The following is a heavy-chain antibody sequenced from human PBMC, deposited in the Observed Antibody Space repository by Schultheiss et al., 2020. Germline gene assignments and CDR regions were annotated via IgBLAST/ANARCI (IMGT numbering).Heavy chain of an antibody. V-gene: IGHV3-15*01. CDR3: TTDSLNPIVGAPFDY. J-gene: IGHJ4*02. D-gene: IGHD1-26*01. CDR2: IKSKTDGGTT. Sequence: GESLKISCAASGFTFSNAWMSWVRQAPGKGLEWVGHIKSKTDGGTTDYAAPVKGRFTISRDASKNTLYLQMNSLKNEDTAVYYCTTDSLNPIVGAPFDYWGQGTLVTVSS. CDR1: GFTFSNAW.